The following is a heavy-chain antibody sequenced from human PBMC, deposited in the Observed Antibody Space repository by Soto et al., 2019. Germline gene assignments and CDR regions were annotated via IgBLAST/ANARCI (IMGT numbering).Heavy chain of an antibody. CDR2: ISYDGSNK. CDR3: AKDRVSTMKGATNWFDP. J-gene: IGHJ5*02. V-gene: IGHV3-30*18. D-gene: IGHD3-22*01. Sequence: QVQLVESGGGVVQPGRSLRLSCAASGFTFSSYGMHWVRQAPGKGLEWVAVISYDGSNKYYADSVKGRFTISRDNSKNTLYLQMNSLRAEDTAVYYCAKDRVSTMKGATNWFDPWGQGTLVTVSS. CDR1: GFTFSSYG.